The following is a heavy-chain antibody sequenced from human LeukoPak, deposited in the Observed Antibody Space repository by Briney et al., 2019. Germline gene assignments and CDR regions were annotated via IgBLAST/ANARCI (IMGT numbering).Heavy chain of an antibody. Sequence: SQTLSLTCGISGDNVSSNWVSWNWVRQSPSRGLECLGRTYYRSKWYNDYAISVRSRITINPDTSKNQFSLQLNSVTPEDTAVYYCARDWGTLTDGFDIWGQGTMVIVSS. D-gene: IGHD3-16*01. J-gene: IGHJ3*02. CDR2: TYYRSKWYN. CDR3: ARDWGTLTDGFDI. V-gene: IGHV6-1*01. CDR1: GDNVSSNWVS.